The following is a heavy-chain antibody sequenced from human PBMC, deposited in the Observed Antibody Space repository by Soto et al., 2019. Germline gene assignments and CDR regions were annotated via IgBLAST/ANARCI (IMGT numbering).Heavy chain of an antibody. CDR1: GGSMRTYY. V-gene: IGHV4-59*01. J-gene: IGHJ3*01. CDR2: VYYSWSP. CDR3: AIDIRHLGYFSGPSCYVAFDF. D-gene: IGHD2-15*01. Sequence: QVKLQESGPGLVKPSETLSLRCTVSGGSMRTYYWSWVRQPPGKGLEWIGNVYYSWSPTYSPSLRSRLTMSVDLSKNQFSLNLTSMTAADTAVYYCAIDIRHLGYFSGPSCYVAFDFWGQGKMVTVSS.